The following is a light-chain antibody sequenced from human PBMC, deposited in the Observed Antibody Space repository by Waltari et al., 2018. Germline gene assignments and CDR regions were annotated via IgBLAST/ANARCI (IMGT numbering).Light chain of an antibody. CDR1: SSDVGSYNL. CDR3: CSYAGSSTSV. Sequence: QSALTQPASVSGSPGQSITISCTGTSSDVGSYNLVSWYQQHPGKAPKLMIYEVSKRPSGVSHRFSGSKSGNTASLTISGLQAEDDADYYCCSYAGSSTSVFGTGTKVTVL. V-gene: IGLV2-23*02. J-gene: IGLJ1*01. CDR2: EVS.